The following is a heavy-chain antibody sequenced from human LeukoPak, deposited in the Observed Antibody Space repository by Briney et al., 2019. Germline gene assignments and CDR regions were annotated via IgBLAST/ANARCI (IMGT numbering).Heavy chain of an antibody. J-gene: IGHJ4*02. V-gene: IGHV4-34*01. D-gene: IGHD2-21*02. Sequence: PSETLSLTCTVFGGSFSGYYWSWIRQPPDKGLEWIGEINPSGSTNYNPSLKTRVTISTDTSKNHFSLNLNSVTAADTGVHYCVRGSRVYCGGDCYYYWGQGTLVTVSS. CDR1: GGSFSGYY. CDR3: VRGSRVYCGGDCYYY. CDR2: INPSGST.